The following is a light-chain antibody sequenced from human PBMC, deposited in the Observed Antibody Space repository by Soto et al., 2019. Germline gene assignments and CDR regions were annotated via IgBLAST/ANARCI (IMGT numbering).Light chain of an antibody. CDR3: QQLNSYST. CDR1: QGISSY. V-gene: IGKV1-9*01. CDR2: AAS. Sequence: DIQLTQSPSFLSASVGDRVTITCRASQGISSYLAWCQQKPGKAPKLLIYAASTLQSGVPSRFSGSGSGTEFTLTISSLQPEYFATYYCQQLNSYSTFGQGTKVEIK. J-gene: IGKJ1*01.